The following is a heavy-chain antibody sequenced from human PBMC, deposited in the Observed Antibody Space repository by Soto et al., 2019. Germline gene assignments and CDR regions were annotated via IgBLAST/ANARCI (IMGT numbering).Heavy chain of an antibody. Sequence: GGSLRLSCAASGFTFSNYAMSWVRQAPGKGLEWVSTINGRGSNTYYADSVKGRFTISRDNSKTTLYLQMNSLRAEDTALYYCAQNFDYWGQGALVTVSS. CDR2: INGRGSNT. CDR1: GFTFSNYA. CDR3: AQNFDY. V-gene: IGHV3-23*01. J-gene: IGHJ4*02.